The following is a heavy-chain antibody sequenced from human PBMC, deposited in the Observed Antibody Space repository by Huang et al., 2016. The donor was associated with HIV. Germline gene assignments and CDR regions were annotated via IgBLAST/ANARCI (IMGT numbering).Heavy chain of an antibody. Sequence: QVQLVESGGGVVQPGGSLRLSCAASGFTFRNYAMHWVRQAPGKGLEWVAFTRDDGSNKYYADSVKGRFTISRDISKNTLYLQMNSLRTEDTAVYYCAKDVQQLLPGGRWFDPWGQGTLVTVSS. J-gene: IGHJ5*02. CDR1: GFTFRNYA. V-gene: IGHV3-30*02. CDR3: AKDVQQLLPGGRWFDP. D-gene: IGHD6-13*01. CDR2: TRDDGSNK.